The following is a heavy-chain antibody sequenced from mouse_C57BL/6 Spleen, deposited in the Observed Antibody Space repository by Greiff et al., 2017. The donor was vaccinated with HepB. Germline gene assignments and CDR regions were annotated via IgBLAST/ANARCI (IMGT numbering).Heavy chain of an antibody. CDR1: GYTFTSYW. V-gene: IGHV1-74*01. CDR3: ARRGYDYAGNYFDY. J-gene: IGHJ2*01. CDR2: IHPSDSDT. Sequence: QVQLQQPGAELVKPGASVKVSCKASGYTFTSYWMHWVKQRPGQGLEWIGRIHPSDSDTNYNQKFKGKATLTGDTSSSTAYMQLSRLTSEDSAVYYCARRGYDYAGNYFDYWGQGTTLTVSS. D-gene: IGHD2-4*01.